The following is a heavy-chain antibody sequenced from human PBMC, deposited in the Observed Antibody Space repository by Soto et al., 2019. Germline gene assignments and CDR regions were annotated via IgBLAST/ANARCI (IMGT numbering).Heavy chain of an antibody. J-gene: IGHJ4*02. Sequence: QVQLVQSGAEVRKPGASVKVSCKTSGYTFTAYYIHWVRQAPGQGLEWMGWINPNRGGTNFAQKFQGRVTMTKDMSFSTSYMELKSLTSDDTAVYYCARDQGDIVTVPDSYWGQGTLVTVSS. V-gene: IGHV1-2*02. CDR3: ARDQGDIVTVPDSY. D-gene: IGHD2-2*01. CDR1: GYTFTAYY. CDR2: INPNRGGT.